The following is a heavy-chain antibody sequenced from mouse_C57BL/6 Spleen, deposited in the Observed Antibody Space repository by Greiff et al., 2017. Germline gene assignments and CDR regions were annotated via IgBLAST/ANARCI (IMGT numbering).Heavy chain of an antibody. Sequence: VQLQQPGAELVKPGASVKLSCKASGYTFTSYWMHWVKQRPGQGLEWIGMIHPNSGSTNYNEKFKSKATLTVDKSSSTAYMQLGSLTSEDSAVYYCARGYYGSSCSWFAYWGQGTLVTVSA. V-gene: IGHV1-64*01. D-gene: IGHD1-1*01. CDR2: IHPNSGST. CDR1: GYTFTSYW. J-gene: IGHJ3*01. CDR3: ARGYYGSSCSWFAY.